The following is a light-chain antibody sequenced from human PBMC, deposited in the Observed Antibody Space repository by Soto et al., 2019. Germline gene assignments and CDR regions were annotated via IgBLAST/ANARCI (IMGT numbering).Light chain of an antibody. J-gene: IGLJ3*02. CDR1: SSNIGAGYD. CDR2: GNS. CDR3: QSYDSSRSGWV. Sequence: QSVLTQPPSVSGAPGQRVTISCTGRSSNIGAGYDVHWYQQLPGTAPKLLIYGNSNRPSGVPDRFSGSKSGTSASLAITGLRAEDEADYYCQSYDSSRSGWVFGGGTKLTVL. V-gene: IGLV1-40*01.